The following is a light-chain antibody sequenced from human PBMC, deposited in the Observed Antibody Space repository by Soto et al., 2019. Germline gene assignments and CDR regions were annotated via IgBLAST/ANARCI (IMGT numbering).Light chain of an antibody. CDR3: QHYNTYPWT. CDR2: KAS. CDR1: QSISSW. V-gene: IGKV1-5*03. J-gene: IGKJ1*01. Sequence: DIQMPQSPSILSASVGDRATLTCRASQSISSWLAWYQQKPGKAPNLLIHKASHLESGVPSRFSGSGSGTEFTLTISSLQPGDFATYYCQHYNTYPWTFGQGTKVDIK.